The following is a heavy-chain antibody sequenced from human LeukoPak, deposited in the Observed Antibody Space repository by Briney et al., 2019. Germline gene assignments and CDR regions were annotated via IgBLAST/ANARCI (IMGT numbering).Heavy chain of an antibody. CDR1: GFTFDDYA. D-gene: IGHD2-2*02. CDR3: AKDIDSVARYTFDY. J-gene: IGHJ4*02. CDR2: ISWNSGSI. Sequence: GGSLRLSCAASGFTFDDYAMHWVRQAPGKGLEWASGISWNSGSIGYADSVKGRFTISRDNAKNSLYLQMNSLRAEDTALYYCAKDIDSVARYTFDYWGQGTLVTVSS. V-gene: IGHV3-9*01.